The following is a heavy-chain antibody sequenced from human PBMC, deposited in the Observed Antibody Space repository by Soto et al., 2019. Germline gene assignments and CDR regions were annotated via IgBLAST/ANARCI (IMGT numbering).Heavy chain of an antibody. CDR2: IYPGDSDT. CDR3: GSTNYNPSLKSRVTISVDTSKNQFSLKLSSVTAADTAVYYCARVKEEYSGYDYHTGQYYYYYMDV. Sequence: GESLKISCKGSGYSFTIYWIAWVRQMPGKGLEWMGVIYPGDSDTRYSPSFQGQVTISADKSISTAYLQWSSLKASDTAMYYSGSTNYNPSLKSRVTISVDTSKNQFSLKLSSVTAADTAVYYCARVKEEYSGYDYHTGQYYYYYMDVWGKGTTVTVSS. J-gene: IGHJ6*03. V-gene: IGHV5-51*01. CDR1: GYSFTIYW. D-gene: IGHD3-10*01.